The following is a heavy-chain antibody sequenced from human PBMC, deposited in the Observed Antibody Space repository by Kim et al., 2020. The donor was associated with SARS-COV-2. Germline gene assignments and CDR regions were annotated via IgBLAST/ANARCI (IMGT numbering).Heavy chain of an antibody. CDR2: INYKGET. V-gene: IGHV4-59*13. Sequence: SETLSLTCSVSGGSINSYFWTWIRQPPGKGLEWIGDINYKGETNYNPSLKSRVTISSDTSKGQFSLKLTSVTTADTAVYYCARVCRDDGGLGLNYDSEQGIDPWGQGILVIVSS. J-gene: IGHJ5*02. CDR3: ARVCRDDGGLGLNYDSEQGIDP. D-gene: IGHD3-22*01. CDR1: GGSINSYF.